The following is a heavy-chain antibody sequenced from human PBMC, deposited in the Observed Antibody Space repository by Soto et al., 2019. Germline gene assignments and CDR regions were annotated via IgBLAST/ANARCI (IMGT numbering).Heavy chain of an antibody. CDR2: INSDGSST. CDR3: ARGQSDSSSWYPFDYYYGMDV. CDR1: GFTFSSYW. Sequence: GGSLRLSCAASGFTFSSYWMHWVRQAPGKGLVWVSRINSDGSSTSYADSVKGRFTISRDNAKNTLYLQMNSLRAEDTAVYYCARGQSDSSSWYPFDYYYGMDVWGQGTTVTVSS. D-gene: IGHD6-13*01. V-gene: IGHV3-74*01. J-gene: IGHJ6*02.